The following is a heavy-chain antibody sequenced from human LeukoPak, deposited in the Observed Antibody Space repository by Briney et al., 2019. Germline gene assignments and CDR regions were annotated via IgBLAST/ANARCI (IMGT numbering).Heavy chain of an antibody. CDR3: ASRRRRGYSGYDSWSYSQYYFDY. V-gene: IGHV4-39*01. D-gene: IGHD5-12*01. Sequence: KPSETLSLTCTVSGGSISSSSYYWGWIRQPPGKGLEWIGSIYYSGSTYYNPSLKSRVAISVDTSKNQFSLKLSSVTAADTAVYYCASRRRRGYSGYDSWSYSQYYFDYWGQGTLVTVSS. CDR2: IYYSGST. CDR1: GGSISSSSYY. J-gene: IGHJ4*02.